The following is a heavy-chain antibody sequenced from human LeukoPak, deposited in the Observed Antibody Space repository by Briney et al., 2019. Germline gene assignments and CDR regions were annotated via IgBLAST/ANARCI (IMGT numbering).Heavy chain of an antibody. CDR2: ISSSSSYI. V-gene: IGHV3-21*01. D-gene: IGHD6-19*01. CDR3: ARDTPSWLGYFAY. CDR1: GFTFSSCS. Sequence: GGSLRLSCAASGFTFSSCSMNWVRQAPGKGLEWVSSISSSSSYIYYADSVKGRFTISRYNAKNSLYLQMNSLRAEDTAVYYCARDTPSWLGYFAYSGQGTLVTLSS. J-gene: IGHJ4*02.